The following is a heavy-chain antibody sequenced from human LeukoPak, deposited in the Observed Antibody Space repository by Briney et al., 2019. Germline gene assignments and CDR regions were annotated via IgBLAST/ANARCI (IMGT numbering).Heavy chain of an antibody. CDR1: GYTFTSYG. J-gene: IGHJ4*02. CDR3: ARGRGYSGSYLGPKNPFDY. D-gene: IGHD1-26*01. Sequence: ASVKVSCKASGYTFTSYGISWVRQAPGQGLEWMGWISAYNGNTNYAQKLQGRVTMTTDTSTSTAYMELRSLRSDDTAVYYCARGRGYSGSYLGPKNPFDYWGQGTLVTVSS. CDR2: ISAYNGNT. V-gene: IGHV1-18*01.